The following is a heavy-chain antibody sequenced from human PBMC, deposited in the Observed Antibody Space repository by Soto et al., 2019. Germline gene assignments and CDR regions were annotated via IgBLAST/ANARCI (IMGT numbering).Heavy chain of an antibody. V-gene: IGHV3-33*01. CDR1: GFTFSSYG. D-gene: IGHD3-16*01. Sequence: GGSLRLSCAASGFTFSSYGMHWVRQAPGKGLEWVAVIWYDGSNKYYADSVKGRFTISRDNSKNTLYLQINSLRAEDTAVYYGARDGITVPLIYYYYGMDVWGQGTTVTVSS. J-gene: IGHJ6*02. CDR2: IWYDGSNK. CDR3: ARDGITVPLIYYYYGMDV.